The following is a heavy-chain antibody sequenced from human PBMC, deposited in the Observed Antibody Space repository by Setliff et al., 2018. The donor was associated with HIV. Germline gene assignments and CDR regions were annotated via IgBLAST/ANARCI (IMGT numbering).Heavy chain of an antibody. CDR3: ARASYYYDSSGWVDY. V-gene: IGHV3-23*01. CDR2: IGGSTGTT. J-gene: IGHJ4*02. Sequence: TGGSLRLSCAASGFAFDNYCMTWVRQAPGKGLEWVSGIGGSTGTTYYADSVKGRFTISTDNSKNTLYLQMNSLRAEDTAVYYCARASYYYDSSGWVDYWGQGTLVTVSS. D-gene: IGHD3-22*01. CDR1: GFAFDNYC.